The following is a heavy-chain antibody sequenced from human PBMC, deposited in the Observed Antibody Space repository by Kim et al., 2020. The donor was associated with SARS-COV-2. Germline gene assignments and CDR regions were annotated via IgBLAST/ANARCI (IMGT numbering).Heavy chain of an antibody. D-gene: IGHD1-1*01. CDR1: GYTFTGYY. CDR2: INPNSGGT. V-gene: IGHV1-2*06. CDR3: AREVGSYNWNDGRGWFDP. J-gene: IGHJ5*02. Sequence: ASVKVSCKASGYTFTGYYMHWVRQAPGQGLEWMGRINPNSGGTNYAQKFQGRVTMTRDTSISTAYMELSRLRSDDTAVYYCAREVGSYNWNDGRGWFDPWGQGTLVTVSS.